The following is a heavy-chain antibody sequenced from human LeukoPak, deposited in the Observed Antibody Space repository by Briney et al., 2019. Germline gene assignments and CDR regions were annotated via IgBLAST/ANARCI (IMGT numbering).Heavy chain of an antibody. V-gene: IGHV1-69*13. D-gene: IGHD6-19*01. CDR3: ARPFHSSGWYHDY. Sequence: ASVKVSCKASGGTFSTYAISWVRQAPGQGVEGMGGILPIFGTANYAPEFQGRVTITADESTSTAYMELSSLKSEDTAVYYCARPFHSSGWYHDYWGQGTLVTVSS. J-gene: IGHJ4*02. CDR1: GGTFSTYA. CDR2: ILPIFGTA.